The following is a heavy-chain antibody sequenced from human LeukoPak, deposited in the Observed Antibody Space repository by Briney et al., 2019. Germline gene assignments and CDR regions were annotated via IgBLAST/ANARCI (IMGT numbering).Heavy chain of an antibody. CDR3: AKDFEAYCGGDCYSFCDY. V-gene: IGHV3-30*02. D-gene: IGHD2-21*01. CDR2: IRYDGSNK. Sequence: GGSLRLSCAASGFTFSSYGMHWVRQAPGKGLEWVAFIRYDGSNKYYADSVKGRFTISRDNSKNTLYLQMNSLRAGDTAVYYCAKDFEAYCGGDCYSFCDYWGQGTLVTVSS. J-gene: IGHJ4*02. CDR1: GFTFSSYG.